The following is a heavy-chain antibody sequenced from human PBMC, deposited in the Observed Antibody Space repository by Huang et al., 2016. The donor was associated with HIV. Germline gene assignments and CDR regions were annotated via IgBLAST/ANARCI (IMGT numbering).Heavy chain of an antibody. CDR2: ISPGDSDL. D-gene: IGHD3-9*01. CDR1: GYNFNNSW. CDR3: ARGATLTGNTNFFDV. J-gene: IGHJ3*01. V-gene: IGHV5-51*03. Sequence: EVQLVQSGAEVKKPGESLKISCTGSGYNFNNSWIGWGRQMPGEGLEWMGLISPGDSDLRYSTSFQGQVTISADKSISTGYLLWSTLEASDTAMYYCARGATLTGNTNFFDVWGQGTMVSVSS.